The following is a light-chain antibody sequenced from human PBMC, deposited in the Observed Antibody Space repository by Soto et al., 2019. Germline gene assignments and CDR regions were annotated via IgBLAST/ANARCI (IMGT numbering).Light chain of an antibody. CDR1: QGIRGW. V-gene: IGKV1-12*02. J-gene: IGKJ1*01. Sequence: IQVTQSPSSLYAFIGDRFTITCWASQGIRGWLAWYQLKPGRAPKLQIYAASNLQSGVPSRFSGSGSGTDFTLTIRSLQPEDFATYFCQQSYSSPWTFGQGTKVDIK. CDR3: QQSYSSPWT. CDR2: AAS.